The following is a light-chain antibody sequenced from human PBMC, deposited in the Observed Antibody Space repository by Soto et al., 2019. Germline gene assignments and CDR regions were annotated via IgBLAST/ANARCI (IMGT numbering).Light chain of an antibody. CDR3: QQANSFPIT. J-gene: IGKJ5*01. Sequence: DVQMTQSPASLSASVGDRVTITCRASQGIGSWLAWYQQKPGKAPKLLIYAASVLESGVPSRFSGSGSGTDFTLTISSVQPEDFATYRCQQANSFPITFGQGTRLEI. CDR1: QGIGSW. CDR2: AAS. V-gene: IGKV1-12*01.